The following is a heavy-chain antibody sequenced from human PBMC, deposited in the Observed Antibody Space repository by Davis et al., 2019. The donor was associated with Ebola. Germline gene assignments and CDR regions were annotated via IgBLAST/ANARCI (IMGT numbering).Heavy chain of an antibody. CDR3: AREQNWIDLGSHYDYYMDV. D-gene: IGHD1-1*01. V-gene: IGHV4-31*03. CDR1: GGSISSGGYY. Sequence: PSETLSLTCTVSGGSISSGGYYWNWIRQHPGKGLEWIGSIYDSGSTYYNPSLKSRVTISVDTSRNQFSLKLNSVTAADTAVYYCAREQNWIDLGSHYDYYMDVWGKGTTVTVSS. J-gene: IGHJ6*03. CDR2: IYDSGST.